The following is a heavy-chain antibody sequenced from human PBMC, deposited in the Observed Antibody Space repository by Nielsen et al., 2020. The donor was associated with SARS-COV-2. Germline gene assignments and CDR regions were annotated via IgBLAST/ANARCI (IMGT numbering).Heavy chain of an antibody. CDR1: GFTFSSYT. CDR2: ISSSSSYI. J-gene: IGHJ2*01. CDR3: ARDYGSGWLRRAYFDL. V-gene: IGHV3-21*01. D-gene: IGHD6-19*01. Sequence: GGSLRLSCAASGFTFSSYTMNWVRQAPGQGLEWVSSISSSSSYIYYADSVKGRFTISRDNAKNSLSLQMNSLRAEDTAVYYCARDYGSGWLRRAYFDLWGRGTLVTVSS.